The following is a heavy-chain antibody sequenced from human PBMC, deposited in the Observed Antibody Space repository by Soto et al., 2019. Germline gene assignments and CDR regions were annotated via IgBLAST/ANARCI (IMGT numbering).Heavy chain of an antibody. CDR1: GGPFSGYY. D-gene: IGHD6-19*01. Sequence: QVQLQQWGAGQLKPSETLSLTCAVHGESFSGYGGPFSGYYWSWIRQTPGKGLEWIAEINQRGGANYTPSLKSRVTISGDTAKNQFSLNLSSVPAADTAVYYCARGKPRGGSSGWYLWGQGTLVTVSS. V-gene: IGHV4-34*02. J-gene: IGHJ5*02. CDR3: ARGKPRGGSSGWYL. CDR2: INQRGGA.